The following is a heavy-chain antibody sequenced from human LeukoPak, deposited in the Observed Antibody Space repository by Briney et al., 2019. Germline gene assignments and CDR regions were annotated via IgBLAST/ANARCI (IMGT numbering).Heavy chain of an antibody. V-gene: IGHV4-59*01. CDR1: GGSISSYY. D-gene: IGHD2-2*01. Sequence: PSETLSLTCTVSGGSISSYYWSWIRQPPGKGLDWIGYIYYSGSTNYNPSLKSRVTISVDTSKNQFSLKLSSVTAADTAVYYCARDHTVVVPAAPYYYYGMDVWGQGTTVTVSS. CDR2: IYYSGST. J-gene: IGHJ6*02. CDR3: ARDHTVVVPAAPYYYYGMDV.